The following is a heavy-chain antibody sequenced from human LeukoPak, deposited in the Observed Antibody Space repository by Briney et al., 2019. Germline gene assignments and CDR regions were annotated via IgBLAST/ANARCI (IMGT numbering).Heavy chain of an antibody. V-gene: IGHV3-7*03. D-gene: IGHD3-3*01. CDR1: GFTFGKYW. J-gene: IGHJ4*02. Sequence: GGSLRLSCVASGFTFGKYWMSWVRQAPGKGLEWVANIKLDGSEKNYVDSVKGRFTISRDNTKNSLYLQMDSLRVEDTAVFYCARDQYDTWSRRGNFDSWGQGTLVIVSS. CDR3: ARDQYDTWSRRGNFDS. CDR2: IKLDGSEK.